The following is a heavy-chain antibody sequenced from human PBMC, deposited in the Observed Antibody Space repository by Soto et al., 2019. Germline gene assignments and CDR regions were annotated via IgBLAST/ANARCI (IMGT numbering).Heavy chain of an antibody. CDR1: GGSISSTSSY. V-gene: IGHV4-39*01. CDR3: GRQYPYDSSGYYLDN. Sequence: QLQLQESGPGLVKPSETLSLTCTVSGGSISSTSSYWGWIRQPPGKGLEWIGSIYYRGNTYYDPSVKSRVAICIEMSKTHFSLELSSVTAADWAVYFCGRQYPYDSSGYYLDNWGQGTLVTVSS. CDR2: IYYRGNT. D-gene: IGHD3-22*01. J-gene: IGHJ4*02.